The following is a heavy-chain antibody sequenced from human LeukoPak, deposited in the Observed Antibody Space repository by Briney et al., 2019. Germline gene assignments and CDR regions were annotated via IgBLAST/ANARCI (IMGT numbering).Heavy chain of an antibody. CDR2: IYSDNT. J-gene: IGHJ6*03. Sequence: GGSLRLSCTVSGFTVSSNSMSWVRQAPGKGLEWVSFIYSDNTHYSDSVKGRFTISRDNSKNTLYLQMNSLRAEDTAVYYCARAGCGGDCYSGYYYYYMDVWGKGTTVTVSS. D-gene: IGHD2-21*02. CDR3: ARAGCGGDCYSGYYYYYMDV. CDR1: GFTVSSNS. V-gene: IGHV3-53*01.